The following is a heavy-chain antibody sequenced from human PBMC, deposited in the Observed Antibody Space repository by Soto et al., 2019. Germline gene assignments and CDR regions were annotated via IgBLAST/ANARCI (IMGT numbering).Heavy chain of an antibody. CDR2: IYHSGST. CDR1: GGSISSSNW. CDR3: ARDGYGYYDILTGYPDYYYYGMDV. Sequence: SETLSLTCAVSGGSISSSNWWSWVRQPPGKGLEWIGEIYHSGSTNYNPSLKSRVTISVDKSKNQFSLKLSSVTAADTAVYYCARDGYGYYDILTGYPDYYYYGMDVWGQGTTVTV. D-gene: IGHD3-9*01. J-gene: IGHJ6*02. V-gene: IGHV4-4*02.